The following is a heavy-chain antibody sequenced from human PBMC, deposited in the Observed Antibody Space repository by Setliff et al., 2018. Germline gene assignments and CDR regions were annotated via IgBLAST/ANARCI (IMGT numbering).Heavy chain of an antibody. CDR1: GFTFSTYE. J-gene: IGHJ6*03. D-gene: IGHD7-27*01. CDR3: ASIDWGENFYNTDV. CDR2: ISSSGSTI. V-gene: IGHV3-48*03. Sequence: PGGSLRLSCAASGFTFSTYEMNWVRQAPGKGLEWVSYISSSGSTIYYVDSVKGRFTISRDNAKNTLYLQMNSLRGEDTAVYFCASIDWGENFYNTDVWGKGTTVTVSS.